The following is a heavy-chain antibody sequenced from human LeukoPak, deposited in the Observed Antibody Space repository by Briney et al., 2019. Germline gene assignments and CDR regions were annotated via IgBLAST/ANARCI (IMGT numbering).Heavy chain of an antibody. CDR1: GFAFGNFG. V-gene: IGHV3-23*01. CDR3: AKDPLVRGMTYDD. CDR2: IDGSGVTT. D-gene: IGHD3-10*01. J-gene: IGHJ4*02. Sequence: GGSLRLSCAASGFAFGNFGMTWVRQAPGKGLEWVSAIDGSGVTTYYADSVKGWFTISRDNSKNTLYLQMNSLRAEDTAIYYCAKDPLVRGMTYDDWGQGALVTVSS.